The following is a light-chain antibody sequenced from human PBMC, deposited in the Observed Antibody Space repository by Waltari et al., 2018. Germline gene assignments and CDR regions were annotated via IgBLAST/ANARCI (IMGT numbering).Light chain of an antibody. CDR1: SSDIGDYDY. V-gene: IGLV2-8*01. Sequence: QSALTQPPSASGSPGESVTISCTGTSSDIGDYDYVSWYQQHPGKAPKLMIYEVIKRASGVPDRFSGSKSGNTASLTVSGLQAEDEADYYCCSYAGTNNFYVFGTGTKVTVL. CDR2: EVI. CDR3: CSYAGTNNFYV. J-gene: IGLJ1*01.